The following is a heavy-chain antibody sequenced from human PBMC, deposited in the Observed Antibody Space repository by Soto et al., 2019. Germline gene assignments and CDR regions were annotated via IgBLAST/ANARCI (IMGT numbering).Heavy chain of an antibody. D-gene: IGHD3-10*01. CDR3: AREGPETTSGLWFGELPYYYYGMDV. Sequence: PSETLSLTCAVYGGPISGYYWRRIRQPPGKGREGIGEINHSRSTNYNPSLKSRVTISVDTSKNQFSLKLSSVTAADTAVYYCAREGPETTSGLWFGELPYYYYGMDVWGQGTMVT. J-gene: IGHJ6*02. V-gene: IGHV4-34*01. CDR2: INHSRST. CDR1: GGPISGYY.